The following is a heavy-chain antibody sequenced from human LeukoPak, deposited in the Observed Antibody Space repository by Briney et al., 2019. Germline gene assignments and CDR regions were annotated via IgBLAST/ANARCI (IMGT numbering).Heavy chain of an antibody. Sequence: GGSLRLSCVASGFTFSNFWMSWVRQAPGKGLEWVANIKVDGSEKYYADSVKGRFTISRDNAKNSLYLQMNSLRAEDTAIYYCTRVGYIDEGIDYWGQGTLVTVSS. CDR1: GFTFSNFW. V-gene: IGHV3-7*04. J-gene: IGHJ4*02. CDR3: TRVGYIDEGIDY. D-gene: IGHD5-24*01. CDR2: IKVDGSEK.